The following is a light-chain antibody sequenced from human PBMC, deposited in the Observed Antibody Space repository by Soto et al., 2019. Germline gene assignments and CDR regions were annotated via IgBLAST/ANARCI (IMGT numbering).Light chain of an antibody. CDR1: SSDIGRYNY. Sequence: QPALTQPPSASGSPGQSVTISCTGASSDIGRYNYVSWFQQHPGKAPKLIIHEVNQRPSGVPDRFSGSKSGNTASLTVSGLQAEDEADYYCSSYAGNNNLLFGGGTKVTVL. J-gene: IGLJ2*01. CDR3: SSYAGNNNLL. V-gene: IGLV2-8*01. CDR2: EVN.